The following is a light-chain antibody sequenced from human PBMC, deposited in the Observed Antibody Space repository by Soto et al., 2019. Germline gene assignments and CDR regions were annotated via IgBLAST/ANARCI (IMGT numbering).Light chain of an antibody. CDR3: IQTLQTPLT. V-gene: IGKV2-28*01. CDR2: LGS. J-gene: IGKJ4*01. Sequence: DIVMTQSPLSLPVTPGEPASISCRSSQSLLHRDGYHYLDWYLQKPGQSPQLLIYLGSNRSSGVPDRFSGSGSGTDFTLKISRVEAEDFGVYYCIQTLQTPLTFGGGTKVDIK. CDR1: QSLLHRDGYHY.